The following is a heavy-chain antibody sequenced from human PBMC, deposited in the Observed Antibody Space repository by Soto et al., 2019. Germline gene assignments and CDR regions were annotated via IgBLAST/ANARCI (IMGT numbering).Heavy chain of an antibody. V-gene: IGHV4-31*03. CDR3: ARAVTADNWFDP. CDR2: IYDSVNT. Sequence: SETLSLTCTVSGDSLSSGGHYWSWIRQHPGKGLEWIGHIYDSVNTYYSPSLRSRVTISVDTSKNQFSLKLSSVTAADTAVYYCARAVTADNWFDPWGQGTLVTVSS. J-gene: IGHJ5*02. CDR1: GDSLSSGGHY. D-gene: IGHD4-17*01.